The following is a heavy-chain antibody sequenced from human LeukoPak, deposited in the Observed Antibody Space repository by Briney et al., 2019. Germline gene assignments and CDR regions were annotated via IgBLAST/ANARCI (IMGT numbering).Heavy chain of an antibody. V-gene: IGHV3-23*01. CDR2: IGGSVADT. J-gene: IGHJ4*02. CDR3: ARLTDS. CDR1: GFTFSSSA. Sequence: GGSLRLSCAASGFTFSSSAMSWVRQAPGKGLEWVSTIGGSVADTYYADSVKGRFTISRDNSKNTLYLQMNSLRAEDTAVHFCARLTDSWGQGTLVTVSS.